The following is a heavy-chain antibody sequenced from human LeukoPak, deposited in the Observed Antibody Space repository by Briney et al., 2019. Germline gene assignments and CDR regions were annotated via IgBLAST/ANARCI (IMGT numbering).Heavy chain of an antibody. CDR1: GYTFTGYD. V-gene: IGHV1-8*03. J-gene: IGHJ1*01. Sequence: ASVKVSCKASGYTFTGYDINWVRQAAGQGLEWMGWMNPNNSNTGYAQKFQGRVTITRDTSINTTYMELSSLISDDTAVYYYARAPEGYCSSARCSTAEYFQHWGQGTLVTVSS. CDR3: ARAPEGYCSSARCSTAEYFQH. D-gene: IGHD2-2*01. CDR2: MNPNNSNT.